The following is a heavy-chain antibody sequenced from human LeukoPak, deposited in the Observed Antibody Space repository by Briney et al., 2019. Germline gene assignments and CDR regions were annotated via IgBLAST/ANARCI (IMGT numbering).Heavy chain of an antibody. D-gene: IGHD5-24*01. CDR3: ARSDQRWLYSDY. Sequence: SQTLSLTCAVSGGSISSGGYSWSWIRQPPGKGLEWIGYIYHSGSTYYNPSLKSRVTISVDRSKNQFSLKLSSVTAADTAVYYCARSDQRWLYSDYWGQGTLVTVSS. V-gene: IGHV4-30-2*01. CDR1: GGSISSGGYS. CDR2: IYHSGST. J-gene: IGHJ4*02.